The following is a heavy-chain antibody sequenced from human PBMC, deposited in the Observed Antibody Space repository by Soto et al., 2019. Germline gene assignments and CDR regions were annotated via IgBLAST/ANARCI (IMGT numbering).Heavy chain of an antibody. CDR2: ISGSSANT. Sequence: EVQLLESGGGLVEPGGSLRLSCAASGFTFSTNGMTWVRQAPGRGLEWLSAISGSSANTYYADSVKGRFTISRDNSRNTLYLEMNSLRAEDTAVYYCAKDITDHSSSVWGDYYYGMDVWGQGTTVTVSS. CDR1: GFTFSTNG. D-gene: IGHD1-20*01. J-gene: IGHJ6*02. V-gene: IGHV3-23*01. CDR3: AKDITDHSSSVWGDYYYGMDV.